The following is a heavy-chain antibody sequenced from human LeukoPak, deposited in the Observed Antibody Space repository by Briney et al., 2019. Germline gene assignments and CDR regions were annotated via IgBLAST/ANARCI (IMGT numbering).Heavy chain of an antibody. Sequence: GGSLRLSCAASGFTFSSYSTNWVRQAPGKGLEWVSSISSSSSYIYHADSVKGRFTISRDNAKNSLYLQMNSLRAEDTAVYYCARDLIESVLDYWGQGTLVTASS. CDR2: ISSSSSYI. CDR3: ARDLIESVLDY. CDR1: GFTFSSYS. D-gene: IGHD2-8*01. J-gene: IGHJ4*02. V-gene: IGHV3-21*01.